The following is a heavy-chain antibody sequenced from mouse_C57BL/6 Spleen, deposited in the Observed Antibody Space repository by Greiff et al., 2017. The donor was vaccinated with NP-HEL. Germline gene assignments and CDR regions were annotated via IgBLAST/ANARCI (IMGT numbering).Heavy chain of an antibody. CDR2: INPYNGGT. D-gene: IGHD1-1*01. V-gene: IGHV1-19*01. CDR3: ARVYYGSSYEYFDV. Sequence: EVQLQQSGPVLVKPGASVKMSCKASGYTFTDYYMNWVKQSHGKSLEWIGVINPYNGGTSSNQKFKGKATLTVDKSSSTAYMELNSLTSEYSAVYYCARVYYGSSYEYFDVWGTGTTVTVSS. CDR1: GYTFTDYY. J-gene: IGHJ1*03.